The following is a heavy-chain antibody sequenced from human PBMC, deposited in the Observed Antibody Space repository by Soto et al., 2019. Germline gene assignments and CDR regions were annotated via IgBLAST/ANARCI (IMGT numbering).Heavy chain of an antibody. V-gene: IGHV1-18*01. CDR2: ISANNGNT. CDR1: GYTFNSYG. D-gene: IGHD1-26*01. Sequence: QVQLVQSGAEVKKPGASVKVSCKASGYTFNSYGISWVRQAPGQGLEWMGWISANNGNTNYAQKLQGRVTMTTDTSTSTANMELRSLRSDDTAVYYCARDRGSYALDYWGQGTLVTVSS. J-gene: IGHJ4*02. CDR3: ARDRGSYALDY.